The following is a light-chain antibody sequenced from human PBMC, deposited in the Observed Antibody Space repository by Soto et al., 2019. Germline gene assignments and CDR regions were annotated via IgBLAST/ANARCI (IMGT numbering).Light chain of an antibody. V-gene: IGKV3-20*01. CDR3: QQYGSSPLIT. CDR1: QRLSASD. J-gene: IGKJ5*01. Sequence: EIVLTQSPGTLSLSPGQRATLSCRASQRLSASDIAWYQQKPGQAPTFLIYGVSSRATGIPDRFSGSGSGTDFTLTISRLEPEDFAVYHCQQYGSSPLITFGQGTLLEIK. CDR2: GVS.